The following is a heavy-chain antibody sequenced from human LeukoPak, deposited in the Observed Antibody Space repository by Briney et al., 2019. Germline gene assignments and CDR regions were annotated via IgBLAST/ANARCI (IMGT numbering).Heavy chain of an antibody. D-gene: IGHD4-17*01. J-gene: IGHJ6*03. CDR2: ISGSGSTI. Sequence: PGGSLRLSCAASGFTFSSYEMNWVRQAPGKGLEWISYISGSGSTIYYADSVKGRFTISRDNARSSLYLQLNSLRAEDTAVYYCARDWQTVHGNYYYMDVWGKGTTVTLSS. CDR3: ARDWQTVHGNYYYMDV. V-gene: IGHV3-48*03. CDR1: GFTFSSYE.